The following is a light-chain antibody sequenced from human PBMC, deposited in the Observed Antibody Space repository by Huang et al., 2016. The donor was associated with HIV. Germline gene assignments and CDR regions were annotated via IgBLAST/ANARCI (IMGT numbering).Light chain of an antibody. Sequence: DIQMTQSPSSLSASVGDRVTITCRASQSISDYLNWYLQKPGKAPKLLIYAASSLQSGVPSRFSGSGSGTDFTLTISSLQPEDFVTYYCQQSYSTPRTFGQGTKVEMK. J-gene: IGKJ1*01. CDR3: QQSYSTPRT. CDR2: AAS. CDR1: QSISDY. V-gene: IGKV1-39*01.